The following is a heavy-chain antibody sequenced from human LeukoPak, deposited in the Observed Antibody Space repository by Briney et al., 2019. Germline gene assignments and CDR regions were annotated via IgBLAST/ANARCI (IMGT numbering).Heavy chain of an antibody. CDR3: ARGRPHGNDY. Sequence: GGSLRLSCAASGFTFSSYGMHWVRQAPGKGLEWVAVIWYDGSNKYYADSVKGRFSISRDNAKNTLYLQMNSLRVEDTAVYYCARGRPHGNDYWGQGTLVTVSS. D-gene: IGHD4-23*01. CDR2: IWYDGSNK. J-gene: IGHJ4*02. CDR1: GFTFSSYG. V-gene: IGHV3-33*01.